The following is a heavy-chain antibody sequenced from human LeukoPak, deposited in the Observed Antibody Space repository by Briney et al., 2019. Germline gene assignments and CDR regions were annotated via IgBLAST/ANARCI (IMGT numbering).Heavy chain of an antibody. CDR2: INAGNGNT. CDR1: GYTFTSYA. J-gene: IGHJ4*02. CDR3: AATDLGDY. Sequence: ASVKVSCKASGYTFTSYAMHWLRQAPGQRPEWMGWINAGNGNTKYFQKFQGRVTFTRDTSASTAYMELSSLRSEGTAVYYCAATDLGDYWGQGTLVTVSS. D-gene: IGHD4-17*01. V-gene: IGHV1-3*01.